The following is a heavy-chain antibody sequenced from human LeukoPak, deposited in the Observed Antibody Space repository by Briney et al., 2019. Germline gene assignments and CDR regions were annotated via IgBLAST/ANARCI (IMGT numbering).Heavy chain of an antibody. CDR3: ARDRDNIVAYGGLDY. Sequence: PGGPLRLSCAASGFTFSSYWMSWVRQAPGKGLEWVANIKQDGSAKYYVDSVKGRFTISKDNAKNSLYLQMNSLRAEDTAVYYCARDRDNIVAYGGLDYWGQGTLVTVSS. D-gene: IGHD5-12*01. V-gene: IGHV3-7*01. J-gene: IGHJ4*02. CDR1: GFTFSSYW. CDR2: IKQDGSAK.